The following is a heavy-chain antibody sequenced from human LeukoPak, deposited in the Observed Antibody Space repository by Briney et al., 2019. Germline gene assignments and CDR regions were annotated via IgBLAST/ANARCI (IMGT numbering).Heavy chain of an antibody. CDR2: IYYSGST. D-gene: IGHD3-22*01. V-gene: IGHV4-39*01. Sequence: PSETLSLTCTVSGGSISSSSYYWGWIRQPPGKGLEWIGSIYYSGSTYYNPSLKSRVTLSVDTSKNQFSLKLSSVTAADTAVYYCARGDYDSSGPNYWGQGTLVTVSS. CDR1: GGSISSSSYY. J-gene: IGHJ4*02. CDR3: ARGDYDSSGPNY.